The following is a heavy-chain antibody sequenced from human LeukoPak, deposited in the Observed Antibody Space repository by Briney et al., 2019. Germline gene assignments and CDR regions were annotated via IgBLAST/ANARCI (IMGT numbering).Heavy chain of an antibody. CDR2: IWYDGSNK. J-gene: IGHJ3*02. D-gene: IGHD1-26*01. V-gene: IGHV3-33*06. CDR3: AKVESSEWEPYAFDI. Sequence: GGSLRLSCAASGFTFSSYGMHWVRQAPGKGLEWVAVIWYDGSNKYYADSVKGRFTISRDNSKNTLYLQMNSLRAEDTAVYYCAKVESSEWEPYAFDIWGQGTMVTVSS. CDR1: GFTFSSYG.